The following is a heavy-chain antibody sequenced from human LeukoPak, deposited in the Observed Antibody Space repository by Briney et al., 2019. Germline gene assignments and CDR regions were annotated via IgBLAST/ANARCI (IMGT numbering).Heavy chain of an antibody. Sequence: ASVKVSCKASGYTFTSYYIHWVRQAPGQGLEWMGVINPSGGSTNYAQKFQGRVTMTRDTSTSTVYMELSSLRSEDSAVYYCARWTTTYLDYWGQGTLVTVSS. CDR1: GYTFTSYY. D-gene: IGHD4-11*01. V-gene: IGHV1-46*01. J-gene: IGHJ4*02. CDR2: INPSGGST. CDR3: ARWTTTYLDY.